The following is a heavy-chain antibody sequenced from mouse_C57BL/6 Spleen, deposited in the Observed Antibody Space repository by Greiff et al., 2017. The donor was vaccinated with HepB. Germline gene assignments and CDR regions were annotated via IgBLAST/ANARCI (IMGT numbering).Heavy chain of an antibody. CDR3: ARGSYYGSSYRDYAMDY. CDR2: ISDGGSYT. J-gene: IGHJ4*01. D-gene: IGHD1-1*01. Sequence: DVKLVESGGGLVKPGGSLKLSCAASGFTFSSYAMSWVRQTPEKRLEWVATISDGGSYTYYPDNVKGRFTISRDNAKNNLYLQMSHLKSEDTAMYYCARGSYYGSSYRDYAMDYWGQGTSVTVSS. CDR1: GFTFSSYA. V-gene: IGHV5-4*03.